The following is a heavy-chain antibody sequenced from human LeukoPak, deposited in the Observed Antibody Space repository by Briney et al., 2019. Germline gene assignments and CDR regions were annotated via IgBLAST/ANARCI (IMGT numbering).Heavy chain of an antibody. J-gene: IGHJ6*02. CDR3: ARDRGVVIDTYYSDNYGMDV. D-gene: IGHD2-21*01. CDR2: IIPIFGIT. CDR1: GGTFSSYA. V-gene: IGHV1-69*04. Sequence: TVKVSCKPSGGTFSSYAISWVRPAPGQGLEWMGRIIPIFGITNYAQKFQGRVTITADKSTSTAYMELSSLRSEDTAVYYCARDRGVVIDTYYSDNYGMDVWGRGTTVTVSS.